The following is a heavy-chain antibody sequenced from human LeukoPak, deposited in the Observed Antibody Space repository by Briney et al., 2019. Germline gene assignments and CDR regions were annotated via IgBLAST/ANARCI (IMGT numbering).Heavy chain of an antibody. Sequence: GGSLRPSCAASGFTFSSYAMSWVRQAPGKGLEWVSGISGSGTSAYYADSVKGRFTISRGNSKNTLYLQMNSLRAEDTALYYCARELRIAVAGTKDYWGQGTLVTVSS. V-gene: IGHV3-23*01. D-gene: IGHD6-19*01. CDR1: GFTFSSYA. J-gene: IGHJ4*02. CDR3: ARELRIAVAGTKDY. CDR2: ISGSGTSA.